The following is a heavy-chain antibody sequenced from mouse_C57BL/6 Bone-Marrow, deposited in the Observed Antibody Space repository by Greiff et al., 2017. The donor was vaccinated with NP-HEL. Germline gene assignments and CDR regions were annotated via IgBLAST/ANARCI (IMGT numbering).Heavy chain of an antibody. V-gene: IGHV1-5*01. CDR2: IYPGNSDT. D-gene: IGHD1-1*01. CDR3: TRSIDGSSPRFAY. CDR1: GYTFTSYW. Sequence: EVQRVESGTVLARPGASVKMSCKTSGYTFTSYWMHWVKQRPGQGLEWIGAIYPGNSDTSYNQKFKGKAKLTAVTSASTAYMELSSLTNEDSAVYYCTRSIDGSSPRFAYWGQGTLVTVSA. J-gene: IGHJ3*01.